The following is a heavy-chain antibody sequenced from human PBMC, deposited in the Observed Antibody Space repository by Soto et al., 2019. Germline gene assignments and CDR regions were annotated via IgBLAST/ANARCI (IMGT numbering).Heavy chain of an antibody. Sequence: VDLLESGGDRVQPGGSLRLACAASGFNFGDYAMTWVRLAPGKGLEWVSGISGSGTSTYYGLSVRGRFTVSRDNSEKMVYLQMDSLRVGDPGVYYCVRDEGGLEVVAADNWFGSWGQGTLVTVSS. CDR2: ISGSGTST. J-gene: IGHJ5*01. D-gene: IGHD2-15*01. V-gene: IGHV3-23*01. CDR3: VRDEGGLEVVAADNWFGS. CDR1: GFNFGDYA.